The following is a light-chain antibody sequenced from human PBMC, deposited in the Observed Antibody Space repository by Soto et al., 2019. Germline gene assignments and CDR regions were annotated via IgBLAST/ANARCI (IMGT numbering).Light chain of an antibody. Sequence: DIQMTQSPSTLSASVGDRVTITCRARQSISTWLAWFQVKPGRAPKLLIYDASSLESGVPSRFSGSGSGTEFTLTISSLQPDDFATYYCHQYNYYFGPGTKVDIK. CDR2: DAS. J-gene: IGKJ3*01. CDR1: QSISTW. V-gene: IGKV1-5*01. CDR3: HQYNYY.